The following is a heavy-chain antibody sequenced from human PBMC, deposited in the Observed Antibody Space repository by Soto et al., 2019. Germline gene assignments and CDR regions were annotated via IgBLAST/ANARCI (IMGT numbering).Heavy chain of an antibody. CDR3: APDPGYRLDC. J-gene: IGHJ4*02. D-gene: IGHD2-15*01. CDR2: TYYRSEWYY. CDR1: GDGVSINGGA. V-gene: IGHV6-1*01. Sequence: SQSLARTGAISGDGVSINGGAWNSIRQSPTRGLEWLGRTYYRSEWYYDYAESVKSRIIISVDTSKNQFSLQSNSVTPQHASVYYCAPDPGYRLDCWGQG.